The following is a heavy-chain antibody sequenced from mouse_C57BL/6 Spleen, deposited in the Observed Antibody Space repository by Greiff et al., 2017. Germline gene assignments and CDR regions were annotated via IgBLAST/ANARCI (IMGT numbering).Heavy chain of an antibody. D-gene: IGHD1-1*01. CDR1: GYAFTNYL. V-gene: IGHV1-54*01. Sequence: VQLQQSGAELVRPGTSVKVSCKASGYAFTNYLIEWVKQRPGQGLEWIGVINPGSGGTNYNEKFKGKATLTADKSSSTAYMQLSSLTSEDSAVYFCARQPSYYYGSSHAMDYWGQGTSVTVSS. CDR2: INPGSGGT. CDR3: ARQPSYYYGSSHAMDY. J-gene: IGHJ4*01.